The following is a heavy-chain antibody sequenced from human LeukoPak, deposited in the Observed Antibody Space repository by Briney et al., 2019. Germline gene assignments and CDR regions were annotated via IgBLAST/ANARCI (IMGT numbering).Heavy chain of an antibody. Sequence: PSETLSLTCTVFGGSISNYYWSWIRQPPGKGLEWICYIYYSGSTNYNPSLKSRVTISVDTSSNQFSLKLNTVTAADTAVYYCARRAYGSGSFNRYHFDYWGQGTLVAVSS. CDR2: IYYSGST. CDR1: GGSISNYY. CDR3: ARRAYGSGSFNRYHFDY. J-gene: IGHJ4*02. D-gene: IGHD3-10*01. V-gene: IGHV4-59*08.